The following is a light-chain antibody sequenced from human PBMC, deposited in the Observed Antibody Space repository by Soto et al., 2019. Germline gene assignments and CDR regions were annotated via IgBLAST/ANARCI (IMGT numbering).Light chain of an antibody. CDR3: EQRSIWPLYT. Sequence: IVLTQSPGTRSLSPGERVTLSCRASQSVSNSYLAWYQQKPGQAPRLLIYGVSNRASGIPDRFSGSGSGTDFTLTISRLEPEDFAVYYCEQRSIWPLYTFGQGTKVDIK. V-gene: IGKV3D-20*02. CDR2: GVS. J-gene: IGKJ2*01. CDR1: QSVSNSY.